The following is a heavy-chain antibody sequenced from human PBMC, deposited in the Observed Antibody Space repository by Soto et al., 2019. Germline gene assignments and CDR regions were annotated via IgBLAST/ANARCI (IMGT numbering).Heavy chain of an antibody. CDR1: GYTFSTYG. J-gene: IGHJ5*02. D-gene: IGHD1-1*01. V-gene: IGHV1-18*01. CDR3: ARDWKGAEGFDP. CDR2: IGADNGDT. Sequence: QVQLVQSGAEVKKPGASVKVSCKASGYTFSTYGFSWVRQAPGQGLEWMGWIGADNGDTNYAQNFQGRVTMTTDTSTTTSNMELRSLTSDDTAVDFCARDWKGAEGFDPWGQGTLVTVSS.